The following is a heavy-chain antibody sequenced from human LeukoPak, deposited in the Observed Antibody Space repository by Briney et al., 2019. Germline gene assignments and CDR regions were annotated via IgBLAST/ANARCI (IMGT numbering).Heavy chain of an antibody. Sequence: ASVKVSCKASGYTFTSYGISWVRQAPGQGLEWMGWISAYNGNTNYAQKLQGRVTMTTDTSTSTAYMELRSLRSDDTAVYYCARDTGYSSGWYGDYYYYMDVWGKGTTVTVPS. CDR3: ARDTGYSSGWYGDYYYYMDV. CDR1: GYTFTSYG. CDR2: ISAYNGNT. V-gene: IGHV1-18*01. D-gene: IGHD6-19*01. J-gene: IGHJ6*03.